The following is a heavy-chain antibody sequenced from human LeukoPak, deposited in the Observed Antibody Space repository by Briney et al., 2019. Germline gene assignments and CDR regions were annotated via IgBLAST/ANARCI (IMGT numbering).Heavy chain of an antibody. V-gene: IGHV3-21*01. D-gene: IGHD2-15*01. CDR1: GFKFSGYS. CDR3: ARDMEGHCSGGSCTAFDS. CDR2: ISSSSSYI. J-gene: IGHJ4*02. Sequence: GGSLRLSCEASGFKFSGYSMNWVRRAPGKGLEWVSSISSSSSYIYYADSVKGRFTISRVNAKNALYLQIDSLRAEDTAVYYCARDMEGHCSGGSCTAFDSWGPGTLVTVSS.